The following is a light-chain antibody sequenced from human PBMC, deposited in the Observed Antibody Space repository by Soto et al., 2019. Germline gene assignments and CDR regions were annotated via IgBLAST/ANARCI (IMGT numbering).Light chain of an antibody. CDR1: SSDVGGYDY. V-gene: IGLV2-8*01. J-gene: IGLJ2*01. Sequence: QSALTQPPSASGSPGQSVTISCTGTSSDVGGYDYVSWYQQHPGRAPKLILYEVNKRPSGVPDRFSGSKSGNTASLTVTGLQAEDEADYYCSSYAGSNNLIFGGGTKLTVL. CDR2: EVN. CDR3: SSYAGSNNLI.